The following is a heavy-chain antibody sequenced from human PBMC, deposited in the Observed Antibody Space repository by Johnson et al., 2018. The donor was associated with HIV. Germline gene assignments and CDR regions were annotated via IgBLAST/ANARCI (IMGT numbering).Heavy chain of an antibody. V-gene: IGHV3-23*04. CDR3: AKVSGGVTRDFDI. D-gene: IGHD1-26*01. CDR2: ISSSGSTI. J-gene: IGHJ3*02. CDR1: GFTFSSYA. Sequence: MLLVESGGGLVQPGGSLRLSCAASGFTFSSYAMSWIRQAPGQGLVWVSYISSSGSTIYYADSVMGRFTISRDKSKNTLYLQMNSLRAEDTAVYYCAKVSGGVTRDFDIWGKGTMVTVSS.